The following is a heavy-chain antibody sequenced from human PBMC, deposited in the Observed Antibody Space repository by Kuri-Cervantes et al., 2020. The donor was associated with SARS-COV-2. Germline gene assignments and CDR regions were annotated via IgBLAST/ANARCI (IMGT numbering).Heavy chain of an antibody. J-gene: IGHJ6*03. CDR1: GFTFSSYS. Sequence: GESLKISCAASGFTFSSYSMNWVRQAPGKGLEWVSSISSSSSYIYYADSVKGRFTISRDNAKNSLYLQMNSLRAEDTAVYYCARGAVPAAIGYYDFWSGQGYYYYMDVWGKGTTVTVSS. D-gene: IGHD3-3*01. CDR2: ISSSSSYI. CDR3: ARGAVPAAIGYYDFWSGQGYYYYMDV. V-gene: IGHV3-21*01.